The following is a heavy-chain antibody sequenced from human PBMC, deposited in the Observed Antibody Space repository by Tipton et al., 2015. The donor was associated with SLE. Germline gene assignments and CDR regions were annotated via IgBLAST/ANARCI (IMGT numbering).Heavy chain of an antibody. CDR2: IYHSGST. D-gene: IGHD1-14*01. CDR1: GGSISSDNW. CDR3: VRQPPGGGPGYQYDMDV. J-gene: IGHJ6*02. Sequence: TLSLTCAVSGGSISSDNWWSWVRQPPGKGLEWIGEIYHSGSTNYNPSLKSRVTISIDMSRNQFSLRLNFVTAADTAVYYCVRQPPGGGPGYQYDMDVWGQGTAVTVSS. V-gene: IGHV4-4*02.